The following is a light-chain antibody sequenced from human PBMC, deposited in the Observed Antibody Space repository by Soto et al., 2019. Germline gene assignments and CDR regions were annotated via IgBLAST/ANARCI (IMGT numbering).Light chain of an antibody. J-gene: IGLJ3*02. CDR2: DVT. CDR1: SSDVGGYNY. V-gene: IGLV2-14*01. CDR3: SSYTSSSTPLV. Sequence: ALTQPASVSGSPGQSITISCTGTSSDVGGYNYVSWYQQHPGKAPKLMIYDVTNRPSGVSNRFSGSKSGNTASLTISGLQAEDEADYYCSSYTSSSTPLVFGGGTKVTVL.